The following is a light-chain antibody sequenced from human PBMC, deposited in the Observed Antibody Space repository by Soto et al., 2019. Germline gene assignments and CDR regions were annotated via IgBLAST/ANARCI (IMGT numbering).Light chain of an antibody. CDR2: SAS. Sequence: IVMTQSPATLSVSPGESATLSCRASQSVGTNLAWYQQTPGQAPRVLIHSASTRATGIPARFSGSGSDTEFTLTISGLQSEDFAIYYCQHYNNWPPYSFGQGTKVDIK. CDR1: QSVGTN. V-gene: IGKV3-15*01. CDR3: QHYNNWPPYS. J-gene: IGKJ2*01.